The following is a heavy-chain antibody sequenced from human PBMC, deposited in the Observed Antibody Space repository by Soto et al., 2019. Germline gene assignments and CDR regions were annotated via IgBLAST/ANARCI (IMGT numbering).Heavy chain of an antibody. CDR2: TSSSSSYI. V-gene: IGHV3-21*01. CDR3: ARGGSWYISYFDY. CDR1: GFTFSSYS. J-gene: IGHJ4*02. Sequence: LRLSCAASGFTFSSYSMNWVRQAPGKGLEWVSSTSSSSSYIYYADSVKGRFTISRDNAKNSLYLQMNSLRTEDTAVYYCARGGSWYISYFDYWGQGTLVTVSS. D-gene: IGHD6-13*01.